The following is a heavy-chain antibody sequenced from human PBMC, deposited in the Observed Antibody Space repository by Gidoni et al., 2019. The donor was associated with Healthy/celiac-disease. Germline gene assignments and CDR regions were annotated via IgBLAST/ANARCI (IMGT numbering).Heavy chain of an antibody. Sequence: QVQLQESGPGLVKPSQTLSLTCTVSGGSISSGGYYWSWIRQHPGKGLEWIGYIYYSGSTYYNPSLKSRVTISVDTSKNQFSLKLSSVTAADTAVYYCARGGNVTYYDFWSGYYTSNWFDPWGQGTLVTVSS. CDR3: ARGGNVTYYDFWSGYYTSNWFDP. CDR2: IYYSGST. CDR1: GGSISSGGYY. V-gene: IGHV4-31*03. D-gene: IGHD3-3*01. J-gene: IGHJ5*02.